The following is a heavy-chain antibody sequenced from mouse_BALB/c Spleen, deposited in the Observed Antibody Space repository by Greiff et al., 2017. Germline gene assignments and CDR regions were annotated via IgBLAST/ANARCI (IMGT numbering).Heavy chain of an antibody. V-gene: IGHV5-4*02. D-gene: IGHD1-1*01. CDR3: ARGGYGSSRYYFDY. J-gene: IGHJ2*01. Sequence: EVHLVESGGGLVKPGGSLKLSCAASGFTFSDYYMYWVRQTPEKRLEWVATISDGGSYTYYPDSVKGRFTISRDNAKNNLYLQMSSLKSEDTAMYYWARGGYGSSRYYFDYWGQGTTLTVSA. CDR2: ISDGGSYT. CDR1: GFTFSDYY.